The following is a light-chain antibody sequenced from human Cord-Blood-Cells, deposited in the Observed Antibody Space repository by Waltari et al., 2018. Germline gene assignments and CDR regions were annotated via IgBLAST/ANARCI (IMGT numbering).Light chain of an antibody. CDR2: DAS. V-gene: IGKV3-11*01. J-gene: IGKJ4*01. CDR1: QSVSSS. Sequence: EIVLTQSPATLSLSPGERATLSCRASQSVSSSLAWYQHKPGQAPRLLIYDASNMATGIPARFSGSGSGTDFTLTISSLEPEDFAVYYCQQRSNWPPLTFGGGTKVEIK. CDR3: QQRSNWPPLT.